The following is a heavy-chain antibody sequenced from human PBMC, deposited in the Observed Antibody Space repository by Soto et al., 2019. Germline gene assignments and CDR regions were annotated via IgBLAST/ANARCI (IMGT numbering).Heavy chain of an antibody. Sequence: GESLKISCKGSGYSFTSYWIGWVRQMPGKGLEWMGMTYPGDSDIKYSPSFQGQVTISADKSISTAYLQWSSLKASDTAMYYCARTAAAGKYYYGVDVWGQGTTVTV. CDR1: GYSFTSYW. CDR3: ARTAAAGKYYYGVDV. V-gene: IGHV5-51*01. CDR2: TYPGDSDI. J-gene: IGHJ6*02. D-gene: IGHD6-13*01.